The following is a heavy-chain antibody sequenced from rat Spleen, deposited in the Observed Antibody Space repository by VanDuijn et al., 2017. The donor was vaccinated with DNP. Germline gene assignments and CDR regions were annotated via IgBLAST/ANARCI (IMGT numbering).Heavy chain of an antibody. CDR2: INNAGST. Sequence: EVQLQESGPGLVKPSQSLSLTCSVTGYSITSNHKWSWIRKFPGNELEWMGYINNAGSTNYNPSLKGRFSITRDTSKNQFFLQVNSVTPEDTATYYCARWTRYFDYWGQGVMVTVSS. J-gene: IGHJ2*01. V-gene: IGHV3-3*01. CDR3: ARWTRYFDY. CDR1: GYSITSNHK. D-gene: IGHD1-4*01.